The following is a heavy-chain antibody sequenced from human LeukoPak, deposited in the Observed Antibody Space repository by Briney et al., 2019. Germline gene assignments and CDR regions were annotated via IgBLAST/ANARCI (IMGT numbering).Heavy chain of an antibody. Sequence: TSQTLSLTCTVSGGSISSGDYYWSWIRQPPGKGLEWIGYIYYSGSTYYNPSLKSRVTISVDTSKNQFSLKLSSVTAADTAVYYCARDWVGATWNFDYWGQGTLVTVSS. D-gene: IGHD1-26*01. CDR2: IYYSGST. CDR1: GGSISSGDYY. V-gene: IGHV4-30-4*08. CDR3: ARDWVGATWNFDY. J-gene: IGHJ4*02.